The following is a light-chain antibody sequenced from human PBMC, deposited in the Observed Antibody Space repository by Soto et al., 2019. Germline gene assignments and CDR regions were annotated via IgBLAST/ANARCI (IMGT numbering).Light chain of an antibody. CDR3: QAWDSSTVV. CDR1: KLGDKY. V-gene: IGLV3-1*01. CDR2: QDT. Sequence: SYELTQSPSVSVSPGQTASITCSGDKLGDKYACWFQQKAGQSPVLVIYQDTKRPSGIPERFSGSNSGNTATLTISGTQAMDEADYYCQAWDSSTVVFGGGTKVTVL. J-gene: IGLJ2*01.